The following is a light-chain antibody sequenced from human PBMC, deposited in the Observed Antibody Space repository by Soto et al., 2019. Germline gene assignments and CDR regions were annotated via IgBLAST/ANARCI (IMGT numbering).Light chain of an antibody. CDR1: QSLTSY. Sequence: DIVMTQSPATLSVSPGETATLSCRASQSLTSYLAWYQQKPDQAPRLLIYGISTRATDIPARFSGSGSGTEFTLTISSLQSEDFAVYYCQQYNNWPLTFGGGTKVDIK. CDR3: QQYNNWPLT. J-gene: IGKJ4*01. V-gene: IGKV3-15*01. CDR2: GIS.